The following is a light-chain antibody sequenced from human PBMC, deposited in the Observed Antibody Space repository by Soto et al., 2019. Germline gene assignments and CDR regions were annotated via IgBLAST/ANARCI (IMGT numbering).Light chain of an antibody. Sequence: SYELTQPPSVSVSPGQTASIICSGDQLGDKYSSWYHQKPGQSPVLVIYQNVNRPSGIPERFSGSNSGSTATLTISGTQAMDEADYYCQAWDSSTLVFGGGTKLTVL. V-gene: IGLV3-1*01. J-gene: IGLJ2*01. CDR2: QNV. CDR3: QAWDSSTLV. CDR1: QLGDKY.